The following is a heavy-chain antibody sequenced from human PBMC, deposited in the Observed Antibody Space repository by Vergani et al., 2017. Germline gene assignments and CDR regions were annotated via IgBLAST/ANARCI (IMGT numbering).Heavy chain of an antibody. J-gene: IGHJ4*02. CDR1: GYTLTELS. D-gene: IGHD3-16*01. CDR2: FDPEDGET. Sequence: QVQLVQSGAEVKKPGASVKVSCKVSGYTLTELSMHWVRQAPGKGLEWMGGFDPEDGETIYAQKFQGRVTMTEDTSTDTAYMELSSLRSEDTAVYYCVRPGDDYRNMITYFLDYWGQGSLVSVSS. CDR3: VRPGDDYRNMITYFLDY. V-gene: IGHV1-24*01.